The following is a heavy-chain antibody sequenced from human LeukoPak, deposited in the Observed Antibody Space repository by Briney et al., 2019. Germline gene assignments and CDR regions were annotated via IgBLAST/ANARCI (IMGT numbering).Heavy chain of an antibody. CDR1: GFTFSIYD. D-gene: IGHD3-9*01. Sequence: GGSLRLSCATSGFTFSIYDMSCVRHAPGKGLECVSDIGASGGSTYYADSVKGRFTISRDNSKNTLYMQMNRLRTEDTAVYYCAKAEGYDILTGLDYWGQGTLVTVSS. J-gene: IGHJ4*02. V-gene: IGHV3-23*01. CDR2: IGASGGST. CDR3: AKAEGYDILTGLDY.